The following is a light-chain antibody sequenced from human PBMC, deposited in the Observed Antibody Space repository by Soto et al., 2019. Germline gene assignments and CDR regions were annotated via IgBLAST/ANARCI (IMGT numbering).Light chain of an antibody. CDR1: SSDVGSYNL. CDR2: EVS. CDR3: CSYAGS. Sequence: QSVLTQPASVSGSPGQSITISCTGTSSDVGSYNLVSWYQQHPGKAPKLMIYEVSKRPSGVSNRFSGSKSGNTASLTISGLQAEDEADYYCCSYAGSFGGGTQLTVL. V-gene: IGLV2-23*02. J-gene: IGLJ2*01.